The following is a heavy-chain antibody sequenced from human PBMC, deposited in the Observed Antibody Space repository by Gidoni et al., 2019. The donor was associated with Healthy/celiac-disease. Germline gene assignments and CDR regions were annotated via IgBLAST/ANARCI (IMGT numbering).Heavy chain of an antibody. CDR2: INHSGST. V-gene: IGHV4-34*01. CDR3: ARVMGSSGYYYPFDY. CDR1: GGSFSGYY. J-gene: IGHJ4*02. D-gene: IGHD3-22*01. Sequence: QVQLQQWGAGLLKPSETLSLTCAVYGGSFSGYYWSWIRQPPGKGLEWIGEINHSGSTNYNPSLKSRVTISVDTSKNQFSLKLSSVTAADTAVYYCARVMGSSGYYYPFDYWGQGTLVTVSS.